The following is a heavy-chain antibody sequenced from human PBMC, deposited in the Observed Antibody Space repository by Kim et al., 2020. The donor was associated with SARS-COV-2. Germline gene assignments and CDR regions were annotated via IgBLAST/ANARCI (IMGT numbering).Heavy chain of an antibody. D-gene: IGHD3-16*02. CDR3: VRDPGLYDYVWGSYRPFYYVMDV. CDR1: GFTFSSYG. Sequence: GGSLRLSCAASGFTFSSYGMHWVRQAPGKGLEWVAVIWYDGSNKYYADSVKGRFTISRDNSKNTLYLQMNSLRAEDTAVYYCVRDPGLYDYVWGSYRPFYYVMDVWGQEPTVTVSS. V-gene: IGHV3-33*01. CDR2: IWYDGSNK. J-gene: IGHJ6*02.